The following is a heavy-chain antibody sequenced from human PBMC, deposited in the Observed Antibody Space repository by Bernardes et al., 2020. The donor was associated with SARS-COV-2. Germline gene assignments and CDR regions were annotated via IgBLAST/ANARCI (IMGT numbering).Heavy chain of an antibody. V-gene: IGHV4-38-2*02. J-gene: IGHJ6*02. CDR1: GYSISSGYY. CDR2: IYHSGST. Sequence: SETLSLTCAVSGYSISSGYYWGWIRQPPGKGLEWIGSIYHSGSTYYNPSLKSRVTISVDTSKNQFSLKLSSVTAADTAVYYCARDSVRITMIVVVRYGMDVWGQGTTVTVSS. CDR3: ARDSVRITMIVVVRYGMDV. D-gene: IGHD3-22*01.